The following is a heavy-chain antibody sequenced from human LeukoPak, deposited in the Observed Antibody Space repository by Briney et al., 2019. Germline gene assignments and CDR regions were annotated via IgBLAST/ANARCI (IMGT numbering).Heavy chain of an antibody. J-gene: IGHJ5*02. CDR1: GYTLTELS. V-gene: IGHV1-46*01. CDR3: ARDNSVGDIAWWFDP. CDR2: INPSGCST. Sequence: ASVKVSCKVSGYTLTELSMHWVRQAPGQGLEWMGLINPSGCSTLYAQKFQGRVTMTRDMSTTTDYMELSSLRSEDTAVYYCARDNSVGDIAWWFDPWGQGTLVTVSS. D-gene: IGHD3-16*02.